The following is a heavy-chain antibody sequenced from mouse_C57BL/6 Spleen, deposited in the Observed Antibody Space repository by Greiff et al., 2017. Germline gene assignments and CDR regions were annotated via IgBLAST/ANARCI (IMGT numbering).Heavy chain of an antibody. Sequence: QVQLQQPGAELVRPGSSVKLSCKASGYTFTSYWMHWVKQRPIQGLEWIGNIDPSDSETHYNQKFKDKATLTVDKSSSTAYMQLSSLTSEDSAVYYCARYGNYDYFDYWGQGTTLTVSS. J-gene: IGHJ2*01. V-gene: IGHV1-52*01. CDR3: ARYGNYDYFDY. CDR1: GYTFTSYW. CDR2: IDPSDSET. D-gene: IGHD2-1*01.